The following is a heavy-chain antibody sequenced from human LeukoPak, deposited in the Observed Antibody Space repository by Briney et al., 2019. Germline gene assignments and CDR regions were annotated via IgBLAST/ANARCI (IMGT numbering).Heavy chain of an antibody. V-gene: IGHV4-59*08. CDR3: ARHLGSDYSDFYFDY. CDR2: IYYSGST. D-gene: IGHD4-11*01. J-gene: IGHJ4*02. CDR1: GGSISRYY. Sequence: SETLSLTCTVSGGSISRYYWSWIRQPPGKGLEWIGYIYYSGSTNYDLSLKSRVTISVDTSKNRFSLGLSSVTAADTAVYYCARHLGSDYSDFYFDYWGQGTLVTVSS.